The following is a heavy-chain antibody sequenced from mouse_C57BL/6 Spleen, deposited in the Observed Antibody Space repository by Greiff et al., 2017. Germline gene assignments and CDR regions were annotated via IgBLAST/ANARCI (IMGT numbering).Heavy chain of an antibody. V-gene: IGHV1-4*01. J-gene: IGHJ1*03. D-gene: IGHD2-2*01. Sequence: QVQLQQSGAELARPGASVKMSCKASGYTFTSYSMHWVKQRPGQGLEWIGYINPSSGYTKYNQKFKDKATLTADKSSSTAYMQLSSLTSEDSAVYYCAKGYGYDNWYFDVWGTGTTLTVSS. CDR1: GYTFTSYS. CDR3: AKGYGYDNWYFDV. CDR2: INPSSGYT.